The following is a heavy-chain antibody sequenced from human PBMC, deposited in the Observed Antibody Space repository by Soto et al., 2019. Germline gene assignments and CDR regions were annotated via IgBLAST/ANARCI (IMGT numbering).Heavy chain of an antibody. CDR2: IIPIFGTA. V-gene: IGHV1-69*13. CDR1: GGTFSSYA. CDR3: ARESIAVAGGADYFDY. Sequence: GASVKVSCKASGGTFSSYAISWVRQAPGRGLEWMGGIIPIFGTANYAQKFQGRVTITADESTSTAYMELSSLRSEGTAVYYCARESIAVAGGADYFDYWGQGTLVTVSS. D-gene: IGHD6-19*01. J-gene: IGHJ4*02.